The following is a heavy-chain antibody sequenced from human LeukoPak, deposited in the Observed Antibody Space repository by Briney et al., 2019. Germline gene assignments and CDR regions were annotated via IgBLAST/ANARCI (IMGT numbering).Heavy chain of an antibody. CDR2: IRSKANSYAT. Sequence: GGSLRLSCAASGFNFIGSAIHWVRQASGKGLEWVGRIRSKANSYATEYPTSVEGRVTISRDDSKNTAYLQISSLKTEDTAVYYCARLGYSSGEDYWGQGTLVTVSS. D-gene: IGHD6-19*01. CDR3: ARLGYSSGEDY. J-gene: IGHJ4*02. V-gene: IGHV3-73*01. CDR1: GFNFIGSA.